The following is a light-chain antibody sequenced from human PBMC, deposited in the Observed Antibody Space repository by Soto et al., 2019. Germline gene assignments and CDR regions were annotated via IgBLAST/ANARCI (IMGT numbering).Light chain of an antibody. CDR3: QSYYSRLNNSYV. Sequence: QSVLTQPPSVSGAPGQRVTISCTGSSSNIGAGYDVHWYQQLPGTAPKVLIYGNTNRPSGVPDRFSGSKSGTSASLAITGLQAEDEADYYCQSYYSRLNNSYVFGSGTKLTVL. CDR2: GNT. J-gene: IGLJ1*01. CDR1: SSNIGAGYD. V-gene: IGLV1-40*01.